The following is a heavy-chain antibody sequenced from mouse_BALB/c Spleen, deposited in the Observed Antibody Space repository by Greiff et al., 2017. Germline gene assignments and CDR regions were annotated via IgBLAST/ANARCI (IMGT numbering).Heavy chain of an antibody. CDR3: ARDKNGYGSWFAY. D-gene: IGHD2-2*01. CDR1: GFTFSDYY. CDR2: ISDGGSYT. Sequence: EVQRVESGGGLVKPGGSLKLSCAASGFTFSDYYMYWVRQTPEKRLEWVATISDGGSYTYYPDSVKGRFTISRDNAKNNLYLQMSSLKSEDTAMYYCARDKNGYGSWFAYWGQGTLVTVSA. J-gene: IGHJ3*01. V-gene: IGHV5-4*02.